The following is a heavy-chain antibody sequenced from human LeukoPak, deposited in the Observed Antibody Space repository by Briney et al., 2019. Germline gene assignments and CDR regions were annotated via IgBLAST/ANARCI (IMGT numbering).Heavy chain of an antibody. Sequence: SETLSLTCTVSGYSISSGYYWGWIRQPPGKGLEWIGSIYHSGSTYYNPSLKSRVTISVDTSKNQFSLKLSSVTAADTAVYYCARLRDIWGQGTMVTVSS. D-gene: IGHD3-10*01. CDR1: GYSISSGYY. V-gene: IGHV4-38-2*02. CDR3: ARLRDI. CDR2: IYHSGST. J-gene: IGHJ3*02.